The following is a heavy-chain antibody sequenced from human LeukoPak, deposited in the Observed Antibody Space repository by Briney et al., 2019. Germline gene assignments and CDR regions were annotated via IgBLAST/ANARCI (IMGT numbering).Heavy chain of an antibody. CDR2: IVVGSGNT. V-gene: IGHV1-58*02. D-gene: IGHD6-13*01. J-gene: IGHJ6*03. CDR1: GFTFTSSA. Sequence: SVNVSCKASGFTFTSSAMQWVRQARGQRLEWIGWIVVGSGNTNYAQKFQERVTITRDMSTSTAYMELSSLRSEDTAVYYCAADWLAAAGALRYYYYMDVWGKGTTVTVSS. CDR3: AADWLAAAGALRYYYYMDV.